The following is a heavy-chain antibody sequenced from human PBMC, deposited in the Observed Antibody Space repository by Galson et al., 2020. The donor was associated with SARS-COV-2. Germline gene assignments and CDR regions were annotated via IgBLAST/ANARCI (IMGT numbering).Heavy chain of an antibody. V-gene: IGHV4-4*02. Sequence: SETLSLTCAVSGDSIISNKWWAWVRQPPGEGLEWIGEIFHSGGTNYNPSLKSRPIISFDKSSNQFSLSLNSGTAADTGGYFGARSDYSATSGYIDSWGQGTLVTVSS. D-gene: IGHD3-22*01. CDR1: GDSIISNKW. CDR2: IFHSGGT. J-gene: IGHJ4*02. CDR3: ARSDYSATSGYIDS.